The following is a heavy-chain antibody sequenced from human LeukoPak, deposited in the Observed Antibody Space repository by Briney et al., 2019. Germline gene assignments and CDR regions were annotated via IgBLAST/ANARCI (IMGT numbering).Heavy chain of an antibody. CDR1: GFTFSSYG. Sequence: GRSLRLSCAASGFTFSSYGMHGVRQAPGKGLEWVAVISYDGSNKYYADSVKGRFTISRDNSKNTLYLQMNSLRAEDTAVYYCAKARMRYSYDYYFDYWGQGTLVTVSS. CDR3: AKARMRYSYDYYFDY. V-gene: IGHV3-30*18. CDR2: ISYDGSNK. D-gene: IGHD5-18*01. J-gene: IGHJ4*02.